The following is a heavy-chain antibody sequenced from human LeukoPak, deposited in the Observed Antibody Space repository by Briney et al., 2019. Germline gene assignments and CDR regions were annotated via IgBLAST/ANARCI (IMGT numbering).Heavy chain of an antibody. CDR1: GFTFSSYG. V-gene: IGHV3-21*01. CDR2: ISSSSSHI. J-gene: IGHJ6*03. CDR3: ARRGSGLYMDV. Sequence: GGTLRLSCAASGFTFSSYGMNWVRQAPGKGLEWVSSISSSSSHIYYADSVKGRFTISRDNAKNSLYLQMNSLRAEDTAVYYCARRGSGLYMDVWGKGTTVTVSS. D-gene: IGHD1-26*01.